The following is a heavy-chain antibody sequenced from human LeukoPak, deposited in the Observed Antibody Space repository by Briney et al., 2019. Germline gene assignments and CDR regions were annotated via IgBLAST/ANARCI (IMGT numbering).Heavy chain of an antibody. J-gene: IGHJ3*02. D-gene: IGHD4-23*01. CDR1: EYTFTSNY. V-gene: IGHV1-46*01. CDR2: INPNDDTT. CDR3: ARDVGGIKGRGIAFDI. Sequence: GASVKVSCKASEYTFTSNYVHWVRQAPGQGLEWMGIINPNDDTTSYAQKFQGRVTMARDTSTSTVYMDLSSLRSEDTAVYYCARDVGGIKGRGIAFDIWGQGTMVTVSS.